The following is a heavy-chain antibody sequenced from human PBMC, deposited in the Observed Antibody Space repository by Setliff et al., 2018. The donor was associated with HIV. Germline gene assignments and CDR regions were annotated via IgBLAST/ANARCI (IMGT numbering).Heavy chain of an antibody. Sequence: ASVKVSCKASGYTFTSYYMHWVRQAPGQGLEWMGIINPSGGSTSYAQKFQSRLTMTRDTSTSAVYMELSSLRSEDTAVYYCARAVASKNIRGEYYFDYWGQGTLVTVSS. D-gene: IGHD3-16*01. CDR2: INPSGGST. CDR1: GYTFTSYY. V-gene: IGHV1-46*01. CDR3: ARAVASKNIRGEYYFDY. J-gene: IGHJ4*02.